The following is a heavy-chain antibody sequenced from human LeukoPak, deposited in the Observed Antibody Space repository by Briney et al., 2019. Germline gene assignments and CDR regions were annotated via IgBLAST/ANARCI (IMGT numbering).Heavy chain of an antibody. CDR2: IIPIFGTA. V-gene: IGHV1-69*05. J-gene: IGHJ5*02. CDR3: ARLPHRLLSESYCFDP. Sequence: SVKVSCKASGGTFSSYAISWVRQAPGQGLEWMGGIIPIFGTANYAQKFQGRVTMTTDTSTRTAYMELRSLRSDDTAVYYCARLPHRLLSESYCFDPWGQGTLVTVSS. CDR1: GGTFSSYA. D-gene: IGHD3-10*01.